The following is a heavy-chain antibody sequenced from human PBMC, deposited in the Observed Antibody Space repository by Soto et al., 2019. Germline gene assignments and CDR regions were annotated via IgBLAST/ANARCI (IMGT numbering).Heavy chain of an antibody. Sequence: SSVKVSCKSSGYTFTKSGIIWVRQAPGKGHEWLGWISGYNGKTNSAQKLQGRFTMTTDPSTSTAYMELTSLRSADTAVYFCARDLSHRTATVDHCGQGSRVTVSS. CDR3: ARDLSHRTATVDH. V-gene: IGHV1-18*04. CDR2: ISGYNGKT. CDR1: GYTFTKSG. J-gene: IGHJ4*02. D-gene: IGHD6-25*01.